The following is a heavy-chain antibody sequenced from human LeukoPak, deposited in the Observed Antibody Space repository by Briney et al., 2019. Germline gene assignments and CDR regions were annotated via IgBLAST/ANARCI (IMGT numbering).Heavy chain of an antibody. CDR1: GFTFSSYA. J-gene: IGHJ3*02. Sequence: GGSLRLSSAASGFTFSSYAMHWVRQAPGKGLEWVAVISYDGSNKYYADSVKGRFTISRDNSKNTLYLQMNSLRAEDTAVYYCARGRWELLFAFDIWGQGTMVTVSS. CDR3: ARGRWELLFAFDI. D-gene: IGHD1-26*01. CDR2: ISYDGSNK. V-gene: IGHV3-30*04.